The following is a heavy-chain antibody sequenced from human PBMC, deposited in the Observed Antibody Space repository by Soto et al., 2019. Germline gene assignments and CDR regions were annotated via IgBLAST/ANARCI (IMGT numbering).Heavy chain of an antibody. D-gene: IGHD3-10*01. CDR2: ISYDGSNK. Sequence: QVRLVESGGGVVQPGRSLRLSCAASGFTFSSYAMHWVRQAPGKGLEWVAVISYDGSNKYYADSVKGRFTISRDNSKNTLYLQMNSLRAEDTAVYYCARETITMVRGGHYYYYGMDVWGQGTTVTVSS. J-gene: IGHJ6*02. V-gene: IGHV3-30-3*01. CDR3: ARETITMVRGGHYYYYGMDV. CDR1: GFTFSSYA.